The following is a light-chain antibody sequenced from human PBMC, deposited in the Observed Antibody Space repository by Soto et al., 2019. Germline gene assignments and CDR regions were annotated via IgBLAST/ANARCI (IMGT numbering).Light chain of an antibody. Sequence: EIVLTQSPGTLSLSPGERATLSCRASQSVRSNYLAWYQQKPGQAPRLLIYGASSRATGIPDRFSGTGSGTDFTLTISRLEPEDFAGYCCRPYGGSPYTFGQGTKLEIK. CDR2: GAS. J-gene: IGKJ2*01. CDR3: RPYGGSPYT. CDR1: QSVRSNY. V-gene: IGKV3-20*01.